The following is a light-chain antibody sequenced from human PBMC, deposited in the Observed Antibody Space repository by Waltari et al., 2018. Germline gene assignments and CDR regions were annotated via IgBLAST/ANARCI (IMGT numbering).Light chain of an antibody. CDR1: NSDVGRFNL. CDR3: CSYAGSGTYV. V-gene: IGLV2-23*02. Sequence: QSALTQPASVSGSPGQSITISCAGTNSDVGRFNLVSWYQQHPGKAPKLMIFEVNERPSGVSNRFSGSKSGSTASLTISGLQAEDEADYYCCSYAGSGTYVFGTGTKVTVL. CDR2: EVN. J-gene: IGLJ1*01.